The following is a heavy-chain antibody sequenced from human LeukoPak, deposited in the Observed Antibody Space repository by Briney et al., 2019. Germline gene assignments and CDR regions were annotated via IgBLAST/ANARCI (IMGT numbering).Heavy chain of an antibody. CDR3: ARAYYVWGSYRYLDFDY. D-gene: IGHD3-16*02. CDR1: GYTFTSYG. CDR2: ISAYNGNT. V-gene: IGHV1-18*01. Sequence: ASVKVSCKASGYTFTSYGISWVRQAPGQGLEWMGWISAYNGNTNYAQKLQGRVTMTTDTSTSTAYMELRSLRSDDTAVYYCARAYYVWGSYRYLDFDYWGQGTLVTVSS. J-gene: IGHJ4*02.